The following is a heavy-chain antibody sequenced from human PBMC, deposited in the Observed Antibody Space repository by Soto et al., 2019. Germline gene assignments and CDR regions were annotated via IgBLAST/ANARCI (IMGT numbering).Heavy chain of an antibody. Sequence: SVKVSCKASGFTFTSSAVQWVRQARGQRLEWIGWIVVGSGNTNYAQKFQERVTITRDMSTSTAYMELSSLRSEDTAVYYCAASGRPLDAFDIRGQRTTVTGSS. D-gene: IGHD1-26*01. CDR2: IVVGSGNT. CDR1: GFTFTSSA. J-gene: IGHJ3*02. V-gene: IGHV1-58*01. CDR3: AASGRPLDAFDI.